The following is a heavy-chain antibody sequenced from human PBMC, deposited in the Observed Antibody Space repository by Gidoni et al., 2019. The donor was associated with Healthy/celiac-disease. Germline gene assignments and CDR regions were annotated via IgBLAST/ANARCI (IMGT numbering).Heavy chain of an antibody. CDR2: IYHSGST. D-gene: IGHD3-10*01. V-gene: IGHV4-30-2*01. Sequence: SWIRQPPGKGLEWIGYIYHSGSTYYNPSLKSRVTISVDRSKNQFSLKLSSVTAADTAVYYCARANTMVRGVIIVAFDIWGQGTMVTVSS. J-gene: IGHJ3*02. CDR3: ARANTMVRGVIIVAFDI.